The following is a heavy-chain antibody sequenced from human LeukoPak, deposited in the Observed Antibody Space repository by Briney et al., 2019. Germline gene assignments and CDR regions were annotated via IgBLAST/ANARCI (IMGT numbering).Heavy chain of an antibody. V-gene: IGHV3-23*01. J-gene: IGHJ6*03. Sequence: GGSLRLSCAASGFTFSSYAMSWVRQAPGKGLGWVSAISGSGGSTYYADSVKGRFTISRDNSKNTLYLQMNSLRAEDTAVYYCAKDYNHIYYYYYYMDVWGKGTTVTVSS. CDR1: GFTFSSYA. CDR2: ISGSGGST. CDR3: AKDYNHIYYYYYYMDV. D-gene: IGHD1-14*01.